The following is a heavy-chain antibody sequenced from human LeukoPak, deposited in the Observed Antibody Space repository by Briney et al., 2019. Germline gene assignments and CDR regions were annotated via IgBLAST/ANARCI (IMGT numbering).Heavy chain of an antibody. CDR2: IWYDGSNK. J-gene: IGHJ6*02. V-gene: IGHV3-33*01. CDR3: ARDEPYYYDSSGYNGMDV. D-gene: IGHD3-22*01. Sequence: GGSLRLSCAASGFTFSSYGMHWVRQAPGKGLEWVAVIWYDGSNKYYADSVKGRFTISRDSSKNTLYLQMNSLRAEDTAVYYCARDEPYYYDSSGYNGMDVWGQGTTVTVSS. CDR1: GFTFSSYG.